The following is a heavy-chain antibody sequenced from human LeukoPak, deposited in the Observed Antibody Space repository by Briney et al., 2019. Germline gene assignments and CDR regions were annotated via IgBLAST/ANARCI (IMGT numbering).Heavy chain of an antibody. Sequence: SETLSLTCAVYGGSFSGYYRSWIRQPPGKGLEWIGEINHSGSTNYNPSLKSRVTISVDTSKNQFSLKLSSVTAADTAVYYCARVPRGSSPIDYWGQGTLVTVSS. CDR3: ARVPRGSSPIDY. J-gene: IGHJ4*02. V-gene: IGHV4-34*01. CDR1: GGSFSGYY. D-gene: IGHD6-6*01. CDR2: INHSGST.